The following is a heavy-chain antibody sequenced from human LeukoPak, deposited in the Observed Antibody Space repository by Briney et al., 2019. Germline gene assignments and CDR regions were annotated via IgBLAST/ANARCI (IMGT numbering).Heavy chain of an antibody. CDR2: IYYSGST. Sequence: SETLSLTCTVSGGSISSGGYYWSWIRQHPGKGLEWIGYIYYSGSTYYNPSLKSRVTISVDTSKNQFSLKLSSVTAADTAVYYCARRGSSWPYIDYWGQGTLVTVSS. J-gene: IGHJ4*02. V-gene: IGHV4-31*03. CDR1: GGSISSGGYY. CDR3: ARRGSSWPYIDY. D-gene: IGHD6-13*01.